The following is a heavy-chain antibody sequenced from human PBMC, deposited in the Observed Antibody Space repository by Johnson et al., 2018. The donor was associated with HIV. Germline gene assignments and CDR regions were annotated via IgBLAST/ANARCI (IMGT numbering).Heavy chain of an antibody. Sequence: VQVVESGGGLVQPGGSLRLSCAASGFTFSSYAMHWVRQAPGKGLGYVSAISSNGGSTYYANSVKGRFTISRDNSKNTLYLQMGSLRAEDMAVYYCARALGYCSGGSCPLDAFDIWGQGTMVTVSS. J-gene: IGHJ3*02. D-gene: IGHD2-15*01. CDR2: ISSNGGST. CDR3: ARALGYCSGGSCPLDAFDI. V-gene: IGHV3-64*01. CDR1: GFTFSSYA.